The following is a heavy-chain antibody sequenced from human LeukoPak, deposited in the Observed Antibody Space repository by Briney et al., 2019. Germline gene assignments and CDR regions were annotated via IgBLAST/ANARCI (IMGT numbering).Heavy chain of an antibody. Sequence: GGSLRLSCAASGFTFDDYAMHWVRQAPGKGLEWVSLISWDGGSTYYADSVKGRFTISRDNSKNSLYLQMNSLRAEDTALYYCIRGYSGYGGYPFDYWGQGTLVTVSS. J-gene: IGHJ4*02. D-gene: IGHD5-12*01. CDR2: ISWDGGST. V-gene: IGHV3-43D*03. CDR1: GFTFDDYA. CDR3: IRGYSGYGGYPFDY.